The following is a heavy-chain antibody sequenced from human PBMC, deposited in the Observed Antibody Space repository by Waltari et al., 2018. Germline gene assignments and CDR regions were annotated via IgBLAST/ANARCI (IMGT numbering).Heavy chain of an antibody. D-gene: IGHD5-12*01. V-gene: IGHV4-31*03. Sequence: QVQLQESGPGLVKPSQTLSLTCTVSGGSISSGGYYWSWIRQHPGKGLEWIGYIYHSGSTYYNPSLKSRVTITRDTSASTAYMELSSLRSEDTAVYYCAREGGDIVATMGYYYYGMDVWGQGTTVTVSS. J-gene: IGHJ6*02. CDR2: IYHSGST. CDR1: GGSISSGGYY. CDR3: AREGGDIVATMGYYYYGMDV.